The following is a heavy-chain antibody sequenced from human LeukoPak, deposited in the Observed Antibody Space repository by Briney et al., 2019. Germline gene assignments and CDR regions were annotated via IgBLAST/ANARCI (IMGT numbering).Heavy chain of an antibody. J-gene: IGHJ4*02. CDR2: ISFDATNK. CDR1: GFTFSSYG. D-gene: IGHD5-24*01. Sequence: PGGSLRLSCAASGFTFSSYGMHWVRQAPGKGLEWVAVISFDATNKYYADSVKGRFTISRDNSKNTLYLQMNSLRAEDTAVYYCARDERWLQFPFDYWGQGTLVTVSS. V-gene: IGHV3-30*03. CDR3: ARDERWLQFPFDY.